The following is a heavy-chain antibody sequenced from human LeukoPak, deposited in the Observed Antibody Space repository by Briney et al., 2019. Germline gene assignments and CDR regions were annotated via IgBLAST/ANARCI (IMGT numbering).Heavy chain of an antibody. J-gene: IGHJ4*02. CDR2: IYTSGST. Sequence: SETLSLTCTVSGGSISSYYWSWIRQPAGKGLEWIGRIYTSGSTNYNPSLKSRVTMSVDTSKNQFSLQLNFVTPEDTAVYYCVKWRSGSAEFDYWGQGTLVTVSS. V-gene: IGHV4-4*07. CDR3: VKWRSGSAEFDY. CDR1: GGSISSYY. D-gene: IGHD2-15*01.